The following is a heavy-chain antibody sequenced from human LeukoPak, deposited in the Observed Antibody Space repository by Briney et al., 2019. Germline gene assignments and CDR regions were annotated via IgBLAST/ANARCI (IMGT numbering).Heavy chain of an antibody. CDR1: GYTSTSPD. J-gene: IGHJ3*02. CDR3: ARYTQHYGFDI. V-gene: IGHV1-8*01. CDR2: MNPRDNT. Sequence: GASVKVSCKASGYTSTSPDINWVRQATGRGLEWLGWMNPRDNTGYAQKFQGRVTLTSDKSINTAYMDLSSLRSEDTAVYYCARYTQHYGFDIWGQGTMATVSA. D-gene: IGHD3-3*02.